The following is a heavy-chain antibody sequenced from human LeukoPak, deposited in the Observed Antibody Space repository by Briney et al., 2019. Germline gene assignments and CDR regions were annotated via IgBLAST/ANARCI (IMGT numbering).Heavy chain of an antibody. CDR2: IGTGTLK. CDR3: STDYTHGGT. V-gene: IGHV3-21*05. CDR1: GFTFSSYS. D-gene: IGHD3-16*01. J-gene: IGHJ5*02. Sequence: GGSLRLSCAASGFTFSSYSMNWVRQAPGKGLEWVSFIGTGTLKSYADSVKGRFTISRDNAKNSLYLQMNSLRAEDTAVYYCSTDYTHGGTWSQGTLVTVSS.